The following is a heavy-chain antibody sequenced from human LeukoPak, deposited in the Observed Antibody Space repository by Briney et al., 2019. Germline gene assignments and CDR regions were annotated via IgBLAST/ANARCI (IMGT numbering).Heavy chain of an antibody. CDR3: ARVGQSSSSSRYYFDY. J-gene: IGHJ4*02. D-gene: IGHD6-6*01. Sequence: SETLSLTCTVSGGSISSSSYYWSWIRQPAGKGLEWIGRIYTSGSTNYNPSLKSRVTMSVDTSKNQFSLKLSSVTAADTAVYYCARVGQSSSSSRYYFDYWGQGTLVTVSS. CDR1: GGSISSSSYY. V-gene: IGHV4-61*02. CDR2: IYTSGST.